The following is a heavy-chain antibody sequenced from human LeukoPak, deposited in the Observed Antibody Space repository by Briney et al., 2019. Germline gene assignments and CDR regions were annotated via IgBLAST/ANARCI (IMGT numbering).Heavy chain of an antibody. J-gene: IGHJ6*02. CDR2: IYYSGST. Sequence: SETLSLTCTVSGGSISSYYWSWIRQPPGKGLEWIEYIYYSGSTNYNPSLKSRVTISVDTSKNQFSLKLSSVTAADTAVYYCARGGYYGSAPTEDYHYGMDVWGQGTTVTVSS. CDR1: GGSISSYY. CDR3: ARGGYYGSAPTEDYHYGMDV. D-gene: IGHD3-10*01. V-gene: IGHV4-59*01.